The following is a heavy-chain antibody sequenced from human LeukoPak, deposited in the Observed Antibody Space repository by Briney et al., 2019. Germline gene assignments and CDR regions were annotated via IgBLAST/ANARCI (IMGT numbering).Heavy chain of an antibody. CDR1: GGAFSSYA. CDR2: IIPIFGTA. V-gene: IGHV1-69*06. D-gene: IGHD1-26*01. CDR3: ARAAVAGANYYYYYYMDV. Sequence: SVKVSCKASGGAFSSYAISWVRQAPGQGLGWMGRIIPIFGTANYAQKFQGRVTITADKSTSTAYMELSSLRSEDTAVYYCARAAVAGANYYYYYYMDVWGKGTTVTVSS. J-gene: IGHJ6*03.